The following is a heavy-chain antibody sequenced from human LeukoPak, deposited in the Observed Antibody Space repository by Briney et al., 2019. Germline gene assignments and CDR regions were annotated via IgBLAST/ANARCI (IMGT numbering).Heavy chain of an antibody. Sequence: ASVKVSCKASGYTFTGYYMHGVRQAPGQGLERMGWINPNSGGTNSAQTFQGRVTMTRDTSISTAYMELSRLRSDDTAVYYCARDKGSAAGTLDYWGQGTLVTVSS. D-gene: IGHD6-13*01. CDR2: INPNSGGT. V-gene: IGHV1-2*02. CDR1: GYTFTGYY. CDR3: ARDKGSAAGTLDY. J-gene: IGHJ4*02.